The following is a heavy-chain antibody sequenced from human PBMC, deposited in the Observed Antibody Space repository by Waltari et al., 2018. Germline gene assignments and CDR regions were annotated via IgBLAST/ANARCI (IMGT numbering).Heavy chain of an antibody. CDR1: GFTFSSYS. J-gene: IGHJ3*02. CDR2: ISSSSSYI. CDR3: ARTREQLVESFDI. Sequence: SGFTFSSYSMNWVRQAPGKGLEWVSSISSSSSYIYYADSVKGRFTISRDNAKNSLYLQMNSLRAEDTAVYYCARTREQLVESFDIWGQGTMVTVSS. V-gene: IGHV3-21*01. D-gene: IGHD6-13*01.